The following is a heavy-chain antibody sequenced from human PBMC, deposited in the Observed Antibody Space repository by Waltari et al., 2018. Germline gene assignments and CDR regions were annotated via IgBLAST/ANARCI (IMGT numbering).Heavy chain of an antibody. CDR3: ARECGADCP. V-gene: IGHV4-38-2*02. J-gene: IGHJ5*02. CDR1: GYPITTGFS. D-gene: IGHD2-21*01. CDR2: ISHSGRT. Sequence: QVRLQESGPGLVKPSETLSLSCDVSGYPITTGFSWGWIRQPPGKGLEVIGTISHSGRTYYNSSLESRVTISLDTSKNQFSLKLTSVTAADTAVYYCARECGADCPWGQGTLVTVSS.